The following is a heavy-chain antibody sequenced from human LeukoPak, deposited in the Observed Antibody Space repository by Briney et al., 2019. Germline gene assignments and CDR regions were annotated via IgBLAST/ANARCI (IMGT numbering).Heavy chain of an antibody. V-gene: IGHV4-34*01. Sequence: SETLSLTCAVYGGSFSGYYWSWIRQPPGKGREWIGEINHSGSTNYNPSLKSRVTMSVDTSKNQFSLKLSSVTAADTAVYYCARVGGYSSSPYWGQGTLVTVSS. CDR1: GGSFSGYY. J-gene: IGHJ4*02. CDR3: ARVGGYSSSPY. CDR2: INHSGST. D-gene: IGHD6-6*01.